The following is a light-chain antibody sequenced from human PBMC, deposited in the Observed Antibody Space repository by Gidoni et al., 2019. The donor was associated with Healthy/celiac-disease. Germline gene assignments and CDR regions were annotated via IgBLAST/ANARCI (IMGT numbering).Light chain of an antibody. V-gene: IGKV2-28*01. CDR3: MQALQTPYT. CDR1: QSLLHSNGYNY. CDR2: LGS. J-gene: IGKJ2*01. Sequence: IVLTQSPLSLPVTPGEPASISCRSSQSLLHSNGYNYFDWYLQKPGQSPQLLIYLGSNRASGVPDRFSGSGSGTDFTLKISRVEAEDVGVYYCMQALQTPYTFGHGTKLEIK.